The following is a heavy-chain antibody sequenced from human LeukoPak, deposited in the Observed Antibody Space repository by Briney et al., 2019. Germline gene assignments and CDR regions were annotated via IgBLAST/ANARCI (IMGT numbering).Heavy chain of an antibody. V-gene: IGHV3-74*03. D-gene: IGHD4-23*01. CDR1: GFTFSSYW. CDR3: ARVAYGGNAPCDY. J-gene: IGHJ4*02. Sequence: GGSLRLSCVASGFTFSSYWMHWVRQAPGKGLVWVSRINTDGSSTTYAHSVKGRFTISRDNAKNTLYLQMNSLRAEDTAVYYCARVAYGGNAPCDYWGQGTLATVSS. CDR2: INTDGSST.